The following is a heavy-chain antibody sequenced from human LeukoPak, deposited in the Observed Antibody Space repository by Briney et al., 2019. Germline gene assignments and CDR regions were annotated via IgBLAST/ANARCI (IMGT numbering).Heavy chain of an antibody. CDR1: GGSISSGGYY. J-gene: IGHJ4*02. CDR2: INHSGST. V-gene: IGHV4-30-2*01. CDR3: ARGLGSGSYYHY. D-gene: IGHD3-10*01. Sequence: SQTLSLTCTVSGGSISSGGYYWSWIRQPPGKGLEWIGEINHSGSTNYNPSLKSRVTISVDTSKNQFSLELSSVTAADTAVYYCARGLGSGSYYHYWGQGTLVTVSS.